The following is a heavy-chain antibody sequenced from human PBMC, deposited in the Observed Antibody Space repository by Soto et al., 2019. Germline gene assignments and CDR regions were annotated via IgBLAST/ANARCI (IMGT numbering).Heavy chain of an antibody. Sequence: QVQLVQSGAEVKKPGASVKVSCKASGYTFTSYGISWVRQAPGQGLEWMGWISAYNGNTNYAQKLQGRVTMTTDTATSTAYMELRRLRSDDTAVYYCARLRGALAAAGTLSIDYWGQGTLVTVSS. CDR2: ISAYNGNT. D-gene: IGHD6-13*01. V-gene: IGHV1-18*01. CDR1: GYTFTSYG. CDR3: ARLRGALAAAGTLSIDY. J-gene: IGHJ4*02.